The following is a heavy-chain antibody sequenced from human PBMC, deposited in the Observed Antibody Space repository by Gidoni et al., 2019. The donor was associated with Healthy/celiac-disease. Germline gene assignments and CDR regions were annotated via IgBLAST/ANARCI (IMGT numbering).Heavy chain of an antibody. J-gene: IGHJ3*02. V-gene: IGHV3-15*07. Sequence: EVQLVESGGGLVKPGGSLRLSCAASGFTFSNAWLNWVRQAPGKGLEWVGRIKSKTDGGTTDYAAPVKGRFTISRDDSKNTLYLQMNSLKTEDTAVYYCTTTGPLLSIAVAGLDAFDIWGQGTMVTVSS. CDR3: TTTGPLLSIAVAGLDAFDI. CDR2: IKSKTDGGTT. D-gene: IGHD6-19*01. CDR1: GFTFSNAW.